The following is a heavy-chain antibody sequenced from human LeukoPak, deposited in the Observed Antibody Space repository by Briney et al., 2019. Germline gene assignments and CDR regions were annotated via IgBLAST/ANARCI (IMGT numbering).Heavy chain of an antibody. J-gene: IGHJ4*02. V-gene: IGHV1-18*01. Sequence: GSVKVSCKASGYTFTSYGISWVRQAPGQGLEWMGWISAYNGNTNYAQKLQGRVTMTTDTSTSTAYMELNSLRSEDTAVYYCARDPSMIRGENTPYFDYWGQGTLVTVSS. CDR2: ISAYNGNT. D-gene: IGHD3-10*01. CDR1: GYTFTSYG. CDR3: ARDPSMIRGENTPYFDY.